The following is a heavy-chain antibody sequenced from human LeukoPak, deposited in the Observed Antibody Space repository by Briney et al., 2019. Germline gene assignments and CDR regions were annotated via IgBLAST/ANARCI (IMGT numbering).Heavy chain of an antibody. D-gene: IGHD3-10*01. CDR2: IHDSGST. CDR1: GGSIRSHY. Sequence: SETLSLTCTVSGGSIRSHYWSWIRQPPGKGLEYIGYIHDSGSTNYNPFLRGRVTISVDTSKNQFSLKLSSVTAADTAVYYCARSTIRGVSGVAFDIWGQGTMVTVSS. J-gene: IGHJ3*02. CDR3: ARSTIRGVSGVAFDI. V-gene: IGHV4-59*11.